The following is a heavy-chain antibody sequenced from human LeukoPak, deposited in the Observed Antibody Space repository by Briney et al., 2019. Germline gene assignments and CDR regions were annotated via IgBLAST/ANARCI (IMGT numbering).Heavy chain of an antibody. D-gene: IGHD4-17*01. CDR2: ISYDGSNK. Sequence: GSLRLSCAASGFTFSSYAMHWVRQAPGKGLEWVAVISYDGSNKYYADSVKGRFTISRDNSKNTLYLQMNSLRAEDTAVYYCARDGGYGDSQEAFDIWGQGTMVTVSS. CDR3: ARDGGYGDSQEAFDI. J-gene: IGHJ3*02. V-gene: IGHV3-30-3*01. CDR1: GFTFSSYA.